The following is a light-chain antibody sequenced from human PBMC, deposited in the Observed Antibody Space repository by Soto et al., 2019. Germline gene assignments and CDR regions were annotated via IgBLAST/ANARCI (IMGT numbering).Light chain of an antibody. CDR2: GAS. Sequence: EIVMTQSPATLSVSPGERATLSCGPSQSVRGNLAWYQQNPGQAPRLLIYGASTRATGIPARFSGSGSGTEFTLTISSLQSEDFAVYYCQQYNNWPPWTFGQGTKVEIK. CDR1: QSVRGN. V-gene: IGKV3-15*01. J-gene: IGKJ1*01. CDR3: QQYNNWPPWT.